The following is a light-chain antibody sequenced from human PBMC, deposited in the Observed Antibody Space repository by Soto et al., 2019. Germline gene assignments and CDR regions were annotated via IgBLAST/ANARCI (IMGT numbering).Light chain of an antibody. Sequence: QSVLPQPPSVSEAPRPRVTISCSGSTSNIGNNAVSWYQQFPGKAPTLIIYFDDLLPSGVSDRFSGSKSGTSASLAISGLQSEDEADYYCAAWDDSLDGVVFGGGTQLTVL. J-gene: IGLJ2*01. V-gene: IGLV1-36*01. CDR1: TSNIGNNA. CDR3: AAWDDSLDGVV. CDR2: FDD.